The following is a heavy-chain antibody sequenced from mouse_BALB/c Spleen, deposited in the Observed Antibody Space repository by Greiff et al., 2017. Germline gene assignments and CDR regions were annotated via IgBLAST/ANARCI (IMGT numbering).Heavy chain of an antibody. Sequence: EVQRVESGPGLVKPSQSLSLTCTVTGYSITSDYAWNWIRQFPGNKLEWMGYISYSGSTSYNPSLKSRISITRDTSKNQFFLQLNSVTTEDTATYYCARGPYYAMDYWGQGTSVTVSS. CDR3: ARGPYYAMDY. CDR1: GYSITSDYA. J-gene: IGHJ4*01. V-gene: IGHV3-2*02. CDR2: ISYSGST.